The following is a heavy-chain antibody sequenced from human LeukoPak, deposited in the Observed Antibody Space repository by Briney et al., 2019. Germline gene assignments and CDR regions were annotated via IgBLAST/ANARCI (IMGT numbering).Heavy chain of an antibody. V-gene: IGHV3-30*02. CDR1: GFTFRRSG. J-gene: IGHJ3*02. D-gene: IGHD3-16*01. CDR3: AKEGRGGFDI. Sequence: PGGSLRLSCAASGFTFRRSGMHGAGQAPGRGREGVTFIGYEGSKIYYADSVKGRFTISRDNSKNTLYLQMNSLRPEDTAVYYCAKEGRGGFDIWGQGTMVTVSS. CDR2: IGYEGSKI.